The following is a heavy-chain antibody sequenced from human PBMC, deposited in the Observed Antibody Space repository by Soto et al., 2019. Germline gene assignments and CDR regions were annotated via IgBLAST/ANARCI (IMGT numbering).Heavy chain of an antibody. V-gene: IGHV1-69*01. CDR3: ATWNPIVVVPAAHDNYYYYYGMDV. CDR1: GGTFSSYA. D-gene: IGHD2-2*01. Sequence: QVQLVQSGAEVKKPGSSVKVSCKASGGTFSSYAISWVRQAPGQGLEWMGGIIPIFGTANYAQKFQGRVTITADESTSTAYMELSSLRSEDTAVYYCATWNPIVVVPAAHDNYYYYYGMDVWGQGTTVTVSS. J-gene: IGHJ6*02. CDR2: IIPIFGTA.